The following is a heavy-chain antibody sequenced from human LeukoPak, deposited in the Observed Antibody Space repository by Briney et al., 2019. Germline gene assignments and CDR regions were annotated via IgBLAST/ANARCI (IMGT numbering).Heavy chain of an antibody. J-gene: IGHJ3*02. D-gene: IGHD3-10*01. Sequence: ASVKVSCKASGYTFTGYCMHWVRQAPGQGLEWMGWINPNSGGTNYAQKFQGRVTMTRDTSISTAYMELSRLRSDDTAVYYCARDLGHGSGSYYFAFDIWGQGTMVTVSS. V-gene: IGHV1-2*02. CDR2: INPNSGGT. CDR3: ARDLGHGSGSYYFAFDI. CDR1: GYTFTGYC.